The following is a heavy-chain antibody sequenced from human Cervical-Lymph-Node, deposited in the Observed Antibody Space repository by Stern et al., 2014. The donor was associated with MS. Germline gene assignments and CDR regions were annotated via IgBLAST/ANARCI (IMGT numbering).Heavy chain of an antibody. J-gene: IGHJ4*02. CDR1: GYDFTSSW. Sequence: EVQLVQSGAEVKKPGESLKISCKGSGYDFTSSWIGWVRQMPGKGLEWMGIIYLGCSNTEYSPSFQGRVTISPDKSVTTAYLQWSSLKASDTAMYYCARPGSAWSLDYWGQGTLVTVSS. D-gene: IGHD6-19*01. V-gene: IGHV5-51*03. CDR2: IYLGCSNT. CDR3: ARPGSAWSLDY.